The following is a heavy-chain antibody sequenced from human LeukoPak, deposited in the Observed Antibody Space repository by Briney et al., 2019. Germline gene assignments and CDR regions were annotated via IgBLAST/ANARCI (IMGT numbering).Heavy chain of an antibody. D-gene: IGHD6-19*01. Sequence: ASVKVSCMASGYTFTSYDINWVRQATGQGLEWMGWMNPNSGNTGHAQKFQGRVTMTRNTSISTAYMELSSLRSEDTAVYYCARHSSGSAFAIWGQGAMVTVSS. CDR1: GYTFTSYD. CDR3: ARHSSGSAFAI. CDR2: MNPNSGNT. J-gene: IGHJ3*02. V-gene: IGHV1-8*01.